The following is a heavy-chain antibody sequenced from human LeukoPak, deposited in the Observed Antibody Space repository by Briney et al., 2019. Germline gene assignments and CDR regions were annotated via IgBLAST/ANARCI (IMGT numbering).Heavy chain of an antibody. D-gene: IGHD3-9*01. CDR3: ATHIFSELRYFDWSTNE. CDR2: VRYDESTK. J-gene: IGHJ4*02. Sequence: GGSLRLSCAASGFTISNYGMHWVRQAPGKGLEWVAFVRYDESTKFYADSVKGRFTISRDNAKKSLYLQMNSLRAEDTAVYYCATHIFSELRYFDWSTNEWGQGTLVTVSS. CDR1: GFTISNYG. V-gene: IGHV3-30*02.